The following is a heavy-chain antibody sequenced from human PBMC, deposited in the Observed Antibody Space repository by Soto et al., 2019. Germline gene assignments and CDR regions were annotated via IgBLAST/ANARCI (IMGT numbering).Heavy chain of an antibody. CDR3: ARDFLNEGAFDI. D-gene: IGHD2-8*01. CDR2: IGTAGDT. V-gene: IGHV3-13*01. J-gene: IGHJ3*02. CDR1: GFTFSSYD. Sequence: GGSLRLSCAASGFTFSSYDMHWVRQATGKGLEWVSAIGTAGDTYYPGSVKGRFTISRENAKNSLYLQMNSLRAGDTAVYYCARDFLNEGAFDIWGQGTMVTVSS.